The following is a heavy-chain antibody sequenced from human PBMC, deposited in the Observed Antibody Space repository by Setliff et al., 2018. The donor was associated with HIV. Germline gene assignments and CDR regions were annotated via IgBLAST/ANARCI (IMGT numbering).Heavy chain of an antibody. Sequence: ASVKVSCKASGYSFTGYYMHWVRQAPGQGLEWMGWMNPNTGVSGYALKFQGRVTMTRDTSISTAYMELSRLRSDDTAVYYCARDGDYGEYGAWGQGTLVTVSS. D-gene: IGHD4-17*01. V-gene: IGHV1-2*02. CDR2: MNPNTGVS. CDR3: ARDGDYGEYGA. J-gene: IGHJ5*02. CDR1: GYSFTGYY.